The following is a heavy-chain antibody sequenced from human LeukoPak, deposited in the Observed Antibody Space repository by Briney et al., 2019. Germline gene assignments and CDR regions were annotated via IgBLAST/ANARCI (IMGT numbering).Heavy chain of an antibody. J-gene: IGHJ4*02. CDR2: IDWDDDK. CDR3: GGVIFRGHLGSSRCGPYYIDY. Sequence: SGPALVKPTHPLTLTCTFSGVSLSTSGMCVSWIRQPPGKALEWLARIDWDDDKYYNTSLKTKLTISKDTSKNQVVLTMTNMLPVDTAPDYGGGVIFRGHLGSSRCGPYYIDYWGQGTLVTVSS. CDR1: GVSLSTSGMC. V-gene: IGHV2-70*11. D-gene: IGHD6-6*01.